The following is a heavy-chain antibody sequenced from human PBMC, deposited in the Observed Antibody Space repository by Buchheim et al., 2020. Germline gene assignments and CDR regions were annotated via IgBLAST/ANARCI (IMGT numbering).Heavy chain of an antibody. CDR3: ARGYDFWSGYSGLLL. CDR1: GGSISSGSYC. Sequence: QVQLQESGPGLVKPSQTLSLTCTVSGGSISSGSYCWSWIRQPAGKGLEWIGRIYTSGSTNYNPSLKSRVTISVDTSKNQFSLKLSSVTAADTAVYYCARGYDFWSGYSGLLLWGQGTL. V-gene: IGHV4-61*02. J-gene: IGHJ4*02. CDR2: IYTSGST. D-gene: IGHD3-3*01.